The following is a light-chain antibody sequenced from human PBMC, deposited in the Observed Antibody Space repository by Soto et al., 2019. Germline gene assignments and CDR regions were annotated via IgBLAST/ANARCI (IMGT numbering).Light chain of an antibody. CDR3: QQYGSSPLT. CDR1: QSVGSSF. J-gene: IGKJ4*01. CDR2: GAS. Sequence: EIVLTQSPGTLSLSPGERATLSCRASQSVGSSFLAWYQQKPGQPPRLLIYGASSRATGIPDRFSGSGSGTDFTLTISRLEPEDFAVYYCQQYGSSPLTFGGGTKV. V-gene: IGKV3-20*01.